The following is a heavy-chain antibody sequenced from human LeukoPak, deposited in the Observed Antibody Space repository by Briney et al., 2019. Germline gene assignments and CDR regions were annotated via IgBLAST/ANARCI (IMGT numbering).Heavy chain of an antibody. J-gene: IGHJ4*02. Sequence: ASVKVSCKTSGYTFNGYYLHWVRQAPGQGLEWMGWIHPNTGATKYAQKFQGRVTMTRDTSISTAYMELTRLTSDDTAVYYCASRDGPQGAFDYWGQGTLVTVSS. CDR1: GYTFNGYY. D-gene: IGHD5-24*01. V-gene: IGHV1-2*02. CDR3: ASRDGPQGAFDY. CDR2: IHPNTGAT.